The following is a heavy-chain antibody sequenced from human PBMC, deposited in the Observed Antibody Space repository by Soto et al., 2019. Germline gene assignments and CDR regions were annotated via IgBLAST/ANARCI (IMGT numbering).Heavy chain of an antibody. CDR2: ITITGDTT. CDR1: GFIFTTSD. D-gene: IGHD2-21*02. Sequence: EVQLVESEGGLVQPGGSLRLSCEASGFIFTTSDMSWVRQAPGKGLEWISSITITGDTTHYADSVKGRFTISRDNSRNTVYLQMNSLRVFDTSVYSCAKGGGGDHGYWGQGTLVAVSS. V-gene: IGHV3-23*04. CDR3: AKGGGGDHGY. J-gene: IGHJ4*02.